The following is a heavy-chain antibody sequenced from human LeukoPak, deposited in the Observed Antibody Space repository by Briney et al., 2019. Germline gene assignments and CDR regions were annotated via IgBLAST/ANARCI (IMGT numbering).Heavy chain of an antibody. CDR3: ARTGYCTNGVCYAYYFDY. V-gene: IGHV1-2*04. Sequence: GASVKVSCKASGYTFTGYYMHWVRQAPGQGLEWMGWINPNSGGTNYAQKFQGWVTMTRDTSISTAYMELSSLRSEDTAVYYCARTGYCTNGVCYAYYFDYWGQGTLVTVSS. CDR2: INPNSGGT. CDR1: GYTFTGYY. J-gene: IGHJ4*02. D-gene: IGHD2-8*01.